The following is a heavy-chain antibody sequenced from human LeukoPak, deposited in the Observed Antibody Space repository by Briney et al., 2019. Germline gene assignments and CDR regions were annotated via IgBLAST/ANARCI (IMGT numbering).Heavy chain of an antibody. CDR1: GGSISSGGYS. J-gene: IGHJ5*02. D-gene: IGHD5-24*01. CDR2: IYHSGST. V-gene: IGHV4-30-2*01. Sequence: PSETLSLTCAVSGGSISSGGYSWSWIRQPPGKGLEWIGYIYHSGSTYYNPSLKSRVTISVDRSKNQFSLKLSSVTAADTAVYYCARVVLEVATEGGWFDPWGQGTLVTVSS. CDR3: ARVVLEVATEGGWFDP.